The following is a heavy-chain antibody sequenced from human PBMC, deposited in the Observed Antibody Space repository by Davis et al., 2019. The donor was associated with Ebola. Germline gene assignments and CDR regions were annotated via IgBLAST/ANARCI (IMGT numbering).Heavy chain of an antibody. CDR3: TDSYYYGMDV. V-gene: IGHV3-21*01. CDR2: ISSSSSYI. CDR1: GFTFSSYS. Sequence: GESLKISCAASGFTFSSYSMNWVRQAPGKGLEWVSSISSSSSYIYYADSVKGRFTISRDNAKNSLYLQMNSLRAEDTAVYYCTDSYYYGMDVWGQGTTVTVSS. J-gene: IGHJ6*02. D-gene: IGHD3-3*01.